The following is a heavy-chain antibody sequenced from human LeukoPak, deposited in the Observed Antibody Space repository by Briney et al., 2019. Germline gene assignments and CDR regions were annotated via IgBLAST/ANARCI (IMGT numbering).Heavy chain of an antibody. J-gene: IGHJ4*02. D-gene: IGHD6-13*01. CDR3: ARDILATSIAAPYY. CDR2: TFYSGRT. V-gene: IGHV4-39*07. CDR1: GGSTSSSTYY. Sequence: PSETLSLTCTVSGGSTSSSTYYWGWIRQPPGKGLEWIGSTFYSGRTYYNPSLKSRVTMSVDTSKNQFSLRLSSVNAADTAVYYCARDILATSIAAPYYWGQGTLVTVSS.